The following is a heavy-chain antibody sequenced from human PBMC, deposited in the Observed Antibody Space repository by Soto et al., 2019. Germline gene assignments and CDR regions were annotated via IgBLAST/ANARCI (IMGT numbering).Heavy chain of an antibody. CDR3: ATTSASGTPDP. CDR1: GDSVASNSAA. D-gene: IGHD6-13*01. CDR2: TYYRSKWNN. V-gene: IGHV6-1*01. Sequence: PSRTLSLTFAISGDSVASNSAAWNCIRQSPSRGLEWLGRTYYRSKWNNNYAVSVKSRISINRDTSKKQFSLQLKSVTPEDTAVYFCATTSASGTPDPWGQGTLVTVSS. J-gene: IGHJ5*02.